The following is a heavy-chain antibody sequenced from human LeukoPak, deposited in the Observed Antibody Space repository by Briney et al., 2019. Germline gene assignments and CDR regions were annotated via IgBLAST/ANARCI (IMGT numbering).Heavy chain of an antibody. CDR3: ARLDGYTPGHYYYGMDV. CDR1: GFTFSSYS. CDR2: ISSSSSYI. J-gene: IGHJ6*02. Sequence: GGSLRLSCAASGFTFSSYSMNWVRQAPGKGLEWVSSISSSSSYIYYADSVKGRFTISRDNAKNSLYLQMNSLRAEDTAVYYCARLDGYTPGHYYYGMDVWGQGTTVTVSS. D-gene: IGHD5-24*01. V-gene: IGHV3-21*01.